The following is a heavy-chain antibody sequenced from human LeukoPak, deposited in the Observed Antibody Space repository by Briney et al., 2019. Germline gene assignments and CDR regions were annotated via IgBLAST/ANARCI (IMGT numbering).Heavy chain of an antibody. J-gene: IGHJ4*02. CDR1: GGSFSGYY. Sequence: TSETLSLTCAVYGGSFSGYYWSWIRQPPGKGLEWIGEINHSGSTNYNPSLKSRVTISVDTSKNQSSLKLSSVTAADTAVYYCARRRSLDYWGQGTLVTVSS. CDR2: INHSGST. V-gene: IGHV4-34*01. CDR3: ARRRSLDY.